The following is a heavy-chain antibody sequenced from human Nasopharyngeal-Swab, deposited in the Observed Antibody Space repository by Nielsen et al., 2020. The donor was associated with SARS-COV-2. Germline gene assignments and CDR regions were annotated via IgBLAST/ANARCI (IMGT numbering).Heavy chain of an antibody. CDR3: AREVGYGMDV. V-gene: IGHV3-30-3*01. CDR1: GLPFSSYA. CDR2: ISYDGSNK. Sequence: GGSLRLSCAASGLPFSSYAMHWVRQAPGKGLEWVAVISYDGSNKYYADSVKGRFTISRDNSKNTLYLQMNSLRAEDTAVYYCAREVGYGMDVWGQGTTVTVSS. J-gene: IGHJ6*02.